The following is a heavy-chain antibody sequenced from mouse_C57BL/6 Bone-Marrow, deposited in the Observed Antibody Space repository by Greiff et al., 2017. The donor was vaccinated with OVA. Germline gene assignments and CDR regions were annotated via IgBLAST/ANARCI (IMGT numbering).Heavy chain of an antibody. CDR2: IYPRDGST. CDR1: GYTFTDHT. V-gene: IGHV1-78*01. Sequence: VKLQQSDAELVKPGASVKISCKVSGYTFTDHTIHWMKQRPEQGLEWIGYIYPRDGSTKYNEKFKGKATLTADKSSSTAYMQLNSLTSEDSAVYFCARAPNYDYFYYYAMDYWGQGTSVTVSS. D-gene: IGHD2-4*01. J-gene: IGHJ4*01. CDR3: ARAPNYDYFYYYAMDY.